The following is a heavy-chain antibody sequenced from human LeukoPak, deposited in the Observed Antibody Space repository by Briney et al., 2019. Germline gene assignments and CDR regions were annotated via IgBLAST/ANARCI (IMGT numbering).Heavy chain of an antibody. J-gene: IGHJ4*02. Sequence: GASVKVSCKASGGTFSSYAISWVRQAPGQGLEWMGRIIPILGIANYAQKFQGRVTITADKSTSTAYMELSSLRSEDTTVYYCARGSIAAAAVNYWGQGTLVTVSS. V-gene: IGHV1-69*04. CDR3: ARGSIAAAAVNY. CDR1: GGTFSSYA. D-gene: IGHD6-13*01. CDR2: IIPILGIA.